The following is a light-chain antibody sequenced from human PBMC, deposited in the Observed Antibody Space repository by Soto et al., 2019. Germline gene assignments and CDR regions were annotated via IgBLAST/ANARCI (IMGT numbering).Light chain of an antibody. CDR2: LSS. CDR3: MQVLHTPFS. Sequence: DIVMTQSTPSLSVTPGEPASISCRSSQSLLHSDGYTYVDWYVQRPGQSPQLLIYLSSNRASGVPDRLSGSGSGTDFTLKISKVESEDVGIYYCMQVLHTPFSFGPGSRV. J-gene: IGKJ3*01. CDR1: QSLLHSDGYTY. V-gene: IGKV2-28*01.